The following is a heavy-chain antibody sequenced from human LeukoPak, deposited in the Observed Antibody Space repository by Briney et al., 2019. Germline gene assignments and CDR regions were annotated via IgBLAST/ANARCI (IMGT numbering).Heavy chain of an antibody. CDR2: IDTDGKTT. Sequence: GGSLRLSCAASGFTFNTYIMHWVRHAPGKGLVWVSRIDTDGKTTTYADSVKGRFTISRDNAKNMLYLQMNSLRVEDTAVYYCVRDKDGYNFWGQGT. V-gene: IGHV3-74*01. J-gene: IGHJ4*02. CDR1: GFTFNTYI. CDR3: VRDKDGYNF. D-gene: IGHD5-24*01.